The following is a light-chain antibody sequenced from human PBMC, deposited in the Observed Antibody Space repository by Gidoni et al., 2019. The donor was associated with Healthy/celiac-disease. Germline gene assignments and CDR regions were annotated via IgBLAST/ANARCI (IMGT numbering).Light chain of an antibody. CDR1: QSISSW. CDR2: KAS. Sequence: QITRSPSPLSASVGDRVTITCRASQSISSWLAWYQQKPGKAPKLLIYKASSLESGVPSRFSGSGSGTEFTLTISSLQPDDFATYYCQQYNSYPLTFGGGTKVEIK. J-gene: IGKJ4*01. CDR3: QQYNSYPLT. V-gene: IGKV1-5*03.